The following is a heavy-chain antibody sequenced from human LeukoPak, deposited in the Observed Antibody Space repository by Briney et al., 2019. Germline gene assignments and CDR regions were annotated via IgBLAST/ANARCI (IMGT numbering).Heavy chain of an antibody. CDR1: GGTFSSYA. Sequence: SVKVSCKASGGTFSSYAISWVRQAPGQGLEWMGRIIPIFGTANYAQKFQGRVTITTDESTSTAYMELSSLRSEGTAVYYCSPTRRYSYGPNIDYWRQGTLVTVSS. CDR3: SPTRRYSYGPNIDY. D-gene: IGHD5-18*01. V-gene: IGHV1-69*05. J-gene: IGHJ4*02. CDR2: IIPIFGTA.